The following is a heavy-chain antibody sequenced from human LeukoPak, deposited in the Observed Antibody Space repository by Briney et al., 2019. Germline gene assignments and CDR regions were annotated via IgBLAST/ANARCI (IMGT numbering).Heavy chain of an antibody. J-gene: IGHJ3*02. D-gene: IGHD4-23*01. V-gene: IGHV3-11*06. CDR3: ARCGNWGVGHAFDI. CDR2: ISGGSSYT. Sequence: GGSLRLSCAASGFTFSDDYMSWIRQAPGKGLEWVSYISGGSSYTNYADSVKGRFTISRDNAKNSLYLQMNSLRAEDTAVYYCARCGNWGVGHAFDIWGQGTMVTVSS. CDR1: GFTFSDDY.